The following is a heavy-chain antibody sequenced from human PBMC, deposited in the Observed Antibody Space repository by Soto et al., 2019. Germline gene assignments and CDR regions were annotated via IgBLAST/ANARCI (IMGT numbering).Heavy chain of an antibody. CDR2: ISARGST. V-gene: IGHV4-4*07. CDR3: ARDSPPIGY. CDR1: GSSISTYY. J-gene: IGHJ4*02. Sequence: KTSETLSLTCSASGSSISTYYWSWVRQPAGKGLEWIGRISARGSTAYNPSLKGRVTMSVDTSKNQFSLKLNSVTAADTAVYYCARDSPPIGYWGQGILVTVSS.